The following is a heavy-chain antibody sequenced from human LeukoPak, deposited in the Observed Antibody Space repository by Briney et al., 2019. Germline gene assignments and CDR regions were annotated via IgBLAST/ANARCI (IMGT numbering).Heavy chain of an antibody. Sequence: PGGSLRLSCAASGFIFSTYAMSWVRQAPGKGLEWVSGISSDALSTNYADSVKGRFTISRDNFKNTLDLQMNGLRAEDTAVYYCTSTSGSKDYWGQGILVTVSS. CDR2: ISSDALST. CDR3: TSTSGSKDY. D-gene: IGHD1-26*01. CDR1: GFIFSTYA. V-gene: IGHV3-23*01. J-gene: IGHJ4*02.